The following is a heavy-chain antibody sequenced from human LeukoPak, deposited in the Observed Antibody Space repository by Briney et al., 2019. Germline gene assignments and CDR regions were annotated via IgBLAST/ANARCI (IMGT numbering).Heavy chain of an antibody. V-gene: IGHV5-51*01. CDR1: GYSFTSYW. Sequence: GEPLKISCKGSGYSFTSYWIGWVRQMPGKGLEWMGIIYPGDSDTRYSPSFQGQVTISADKSISTAYLQWSSLKASDTAMYYCARRHGDYTPGDAFDIWGQGTMVTVSS. CDR2: IYPGDSDT. J-gene: IGHJ3*02. CDR3: ARRHGDYTPGDAFDI. D-gene: IGHD4-17*01.